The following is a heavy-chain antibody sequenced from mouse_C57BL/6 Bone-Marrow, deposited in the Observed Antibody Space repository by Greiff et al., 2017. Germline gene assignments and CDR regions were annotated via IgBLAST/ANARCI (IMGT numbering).Heavy chain of an antibody. Sequence: VQLQESGAELARPGASVKLSCKASGYTFTSYGISWVKQRTGQGLEWIGEIYPRSGNTYYNEKFKGTATLTADKSSSTAYMELRSLTSEDSAVYFCARSGSYYSNYLAWFAYWGQGTLVTVSA. CDR1: GYTFTSYG. J-gene: IGHJ3*01. CDR2: IYPRSGNT. CDR3: ARSGSYYSNYLAWFAY. V-gene: IGHV1-81*01. D-gene: IGHD2-5*01.